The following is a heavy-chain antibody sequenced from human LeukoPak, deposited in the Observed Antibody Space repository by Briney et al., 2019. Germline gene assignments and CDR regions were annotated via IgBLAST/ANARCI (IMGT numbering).Heavy chain of an antibody. D-gene: IGHD6-6*01. CDR2: IIPIFGSA. V-gene: IGHV1-69*13. CDR1: GGTFSSYA. CDR3: ARAELSSSSYYYYGMDV. Sequence: SVKVSCKASGGTFSSYAISWVRQAPGQGLEWMGGIIPIFGSANYAQKFQGRVTITADESTSTAYMELSSLRSEDTAVYYCARAELSSSSYYYYGMDVWGQGTTVTVSS. J-gene: IGHJ6*02.